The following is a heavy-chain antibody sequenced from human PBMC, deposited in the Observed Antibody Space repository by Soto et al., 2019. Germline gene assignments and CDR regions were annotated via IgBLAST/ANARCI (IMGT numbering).Heavy chain of an antibody. D-gene: IGHD6-6*01. CDR2: ISGSGGST. V-gene: IGHV3-23*01. J-gene: IGHJ4*02. CDR1: GFTFSSYA. CDR3: AKDEYSSSYYFDY. Sequence: GGSLRLSCAASGFTFSSYAMSWVRQAPGKGLEWVSAISGSGGSTYYADSVKGRFTISRDNSKNTLYLQMNSLRAEDTALYYCAKDEYSSSYYFDYWGQGTLVTVSS.